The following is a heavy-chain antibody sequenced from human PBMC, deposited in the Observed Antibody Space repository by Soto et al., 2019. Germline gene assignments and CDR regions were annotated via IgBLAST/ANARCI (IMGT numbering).Heavy chain of an antibody. CDR2: ISDDGSNT. D-gene: IGHD3-22*01. CDR1: GFTFSRHT. V-gene: IGHV3-30-3*01. Sequence: PGGSLRLSCAASGFTFSRHTMHWVRQAPGKGLEWVAAISDDGSNTYYADSVKGRFTISRDNAKNTLSLQMNSLRAEDTAVYYCAREIYDDYDSSGFDHWGQGTLVTVSS. CDR3: AREIYDDYDSSGFDH. J-gene: IGHJ4*02.